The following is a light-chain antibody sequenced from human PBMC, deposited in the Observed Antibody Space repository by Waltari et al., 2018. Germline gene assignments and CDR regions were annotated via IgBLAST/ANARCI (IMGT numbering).Light chain of an antibody. CDR1: SYDVGSFNY. Sequence: QSALTQPASVSGSPGQSITISCTGTSYDVGSFNYVSWYQQHPDKAPKVLIFGVNMRPSGVSNRFSGSKSGNTASLTISGLQVEDEADYICSSYANASVIFGGGTKLTVL. CDR3: SSYANASVI. J-gene: IGLJ2*01. CDR2: GVN. V-gene: IGLV2-23*02.